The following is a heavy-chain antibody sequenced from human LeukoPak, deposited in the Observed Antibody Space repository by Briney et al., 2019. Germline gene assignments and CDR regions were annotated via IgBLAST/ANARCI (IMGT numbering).Heavy chain of an antibody. V-gene: IGHV4-59*01. D-gene: IGHD6-19*01. CDR2: IYYSGTT. J-gene: IGHJ4*02. Sequence: SETLSLTCTVSGGSINSYYWSWVRQPPEKGLEWIAYIYYSGTTNYNPSLKSRVTISVDTSKNQFSLKLSSVTAADTAVYYCARGAGWYHYWGQGTLVTVSS. CDR3: ARGAGWYHY. CDR1: GGSINSYY.